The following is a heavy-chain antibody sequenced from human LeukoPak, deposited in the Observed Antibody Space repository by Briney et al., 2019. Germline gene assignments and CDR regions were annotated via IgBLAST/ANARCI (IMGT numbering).Heavy chain of an antibody. CDR1: GFTVSSNY. J-gene: IGHJ4*02. Sequence: GGSLRLSCAASGFTVSSNYMSWVRQAPGKGLEWVSVIYSGGSTYYADSVKGRFTISRDNSKNTLYLQMNSLRAEDTAVYYCARRTGYSSGWYGTNFDYWGQGTLVTVSS. V-gene: IGHV3-66*01. CDR3: ARRTGYSSGWYGTNFDY. D-gene: IGHD6-19*01. CDR2: IYSGGST.